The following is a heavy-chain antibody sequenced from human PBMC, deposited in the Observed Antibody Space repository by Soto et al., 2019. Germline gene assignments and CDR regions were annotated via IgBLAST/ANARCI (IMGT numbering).Heavy chain of an antibody. V-gene: IGHV3-74*01. J-gene: IGHJ4*02. CDR1: GFTFSTYW. CDR2: IKNDGSGT. Sequence: EVQLVESGGGLVQPGGSLRLSCAASGFTFSTYWMHWVRQAPGKGLVWVSRIKNDGSGTYYVDSVEGRFTISRDNAKNTLYLQMNSLRAEDTAVYYCVRGDGDYYDGTGYLGRHWGQGTLVTVSS. D-gene: IGHD3-22*01. CDR3: VRGDGDYYDGTGYLGRH.